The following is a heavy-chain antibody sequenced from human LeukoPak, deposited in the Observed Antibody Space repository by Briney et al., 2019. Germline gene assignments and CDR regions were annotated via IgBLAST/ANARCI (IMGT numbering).Heavy chain of an antibody. Sequence: PGGSLRLSCAASGFSFLSYGMHWVRQAPGKGLERVGVISDDGRNKKYADSVKGRFTISRDNSKDTLYLQMNSLRAEDTAVYFCAKRGVVIRVILVGFHKEAYYFDSWGQGAPVTVSS. J-gene: IGHJ4*02. CDR2: ISDDGRNK. CDR1: GFSFLSYG. D-gene: IGHD3-22*01. CDR3: AKRGVVIRVILVGFHKEAYYFDS. V-gene: IGHV3-30*18.